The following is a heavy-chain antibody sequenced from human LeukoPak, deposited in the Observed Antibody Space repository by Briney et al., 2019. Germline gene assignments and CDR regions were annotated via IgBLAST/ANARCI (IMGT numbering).Heavy chain of an antibody. D-gene: IGHD6-13*01. CDR2: ISSNGGST. CDR1: GFTFSSYA. V-gene: IGHV3-64D*06. CDR3: VKDRGVAAAGFDY. Sequence: LAGGSLRLSCSASGFTFSSYAMHWVRQAPGKGPEYVSAISSNGGSTYYADSVKGRFTISRDNSKNTLCLQMSSLRAEDTAVYYCVKDRGVAAAGFDYWGQGTLVTVSS. J-gene: IGHJ4*02.